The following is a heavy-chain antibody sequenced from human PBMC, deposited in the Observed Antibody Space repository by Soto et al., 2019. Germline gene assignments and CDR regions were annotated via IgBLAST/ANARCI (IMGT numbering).Heavy chain of an antibody. CDR3: ARALYYYMDV. CDR2: INPNSGGT. J-gene: IGHJ6*03. CDR1: GYTFTGYY. V-gene: IGHV1-2*04. Sequence: ASVKVSCKASGYTFTGYYMHWVRQAPGQGLEWMGWINPNSGGTNYAQKFQGWVTMTRETSIRTAYMELGGLGSDDTAVYYCARALYYYMDVWGKGTTVTVSS.